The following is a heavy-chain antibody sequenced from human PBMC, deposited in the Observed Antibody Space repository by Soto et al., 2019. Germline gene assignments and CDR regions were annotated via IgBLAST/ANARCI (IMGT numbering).Heavy chain of an antibody. J-gene: IGHJ3*02. V-gene: IGHV3-48*01. Sequence: GGSLRLSWAASGFTFSSYSMNWVRQAPGKGLEWVSYISSSSSTIYYADSVKGRFTISRDNSKNTLYLQMNSLRAEDTAVYYCAKDPSRQWLTPDAFDIWGQGTMVTVSS. CDR3: AKDPSRQWLTPDAFDI. D-gene: IGHD6-19*01. CDR2: ISSSSSTI. CDR1: GFTFSSYS.